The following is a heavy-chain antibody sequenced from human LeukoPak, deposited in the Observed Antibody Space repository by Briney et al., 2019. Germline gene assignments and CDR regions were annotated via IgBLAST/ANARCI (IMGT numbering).Heavy chain of an antibody. CDR3: ARDGAAYVYFWGSYPREPSDY. D-gene: IGHD3-3*01. V-gene: IGHV3-11*04. J-gene: IGHJ4*02. CDR1: GFTLSDYY. CDR2: ISAAGDSI. Sequence: GGSLRLSCAASGFTLSDYYMSWIRQAPGKGLEGVSYISAAGDSIYYADSLKGRFIVSRDNAKNSLSLQMNNLRAEDTAVYYCARDGAAYVYFWGSYPREPSDYWGQGTLVTVSS.